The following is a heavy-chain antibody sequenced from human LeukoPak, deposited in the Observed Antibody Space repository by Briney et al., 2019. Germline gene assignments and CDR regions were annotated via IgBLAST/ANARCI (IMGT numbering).Heavy chain of an antibody. D-gene: IGHD3-10*01. Sequence: SETLSLTCAVYGGSFSGYYWSWIRQPPGKGLEWIGEINHSGSTNYNPSLKSRVTISVDTSKNQFSLKLSSVTAADTAMYYCAREMLRGAPRSDPWGQGTLVTVSS. CDR3: AREMLRGAPRSDP. J-gene: IGHJ5*02. V-gene: IGHV4-34*01. CDR2: INHSGST. CDR1: GGSFSGYY.